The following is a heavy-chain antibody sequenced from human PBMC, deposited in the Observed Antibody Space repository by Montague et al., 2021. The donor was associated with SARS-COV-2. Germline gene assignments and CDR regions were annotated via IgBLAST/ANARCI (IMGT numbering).Heavy chain of an antibody. Sequence: SETLSLTCTVSGVSVTDYYWSWIRQPPGKGLEWVGDVLYNKGTNFNPSLKSRVAISVDTSKNQFSLRLTSGTAADTAFYYCLRHPHYDGLNGPPDFWGQGTLVTVSS. CDR3: LRHPHYDGLNGPPDF. CDR1: GVSVTDYY. CDR2: VLYNKGT. V-gene: IGHV4-59*08. D-gene: IGHD3-9*01. J-gene: IGHJ4*02.